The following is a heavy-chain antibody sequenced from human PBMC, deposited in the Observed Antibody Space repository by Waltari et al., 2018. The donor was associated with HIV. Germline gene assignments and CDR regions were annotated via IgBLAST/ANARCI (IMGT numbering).Heavy chain of an antibody. CDR3: ARGTKPAPYNGWPRGAFDI. CDR2: IDHRGRT. Sequence: QVQQHQWGAGLLQPSETLAPICTVPGGSFTDDYWTWLRQSPRKGLEWIGEIDHRGRTNYNPSLRSRVTISFDMSNNQFSLRLTSVTPSDSAVYFCARGTKPAPYNGWPRGAFDIWGQGTVVTVSS. CDR1: GGSFTDDY. V-gene: IGHV4-34*01. J-gene: IGHJ3*02. D-gene: IGHD5-12*01.